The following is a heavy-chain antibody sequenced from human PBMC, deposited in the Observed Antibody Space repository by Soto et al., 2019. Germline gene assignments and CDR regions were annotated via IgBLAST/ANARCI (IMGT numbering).Heavy chain of an antibody. CDR1: GFTFSSYS. CDR3: APAELGGYVRWFDP. Sequence: GWSLRLSCAAAGFTFSSYSMNWVRQAPGKGLEWVSYISSSSSTIYYADSVKGRFTISRDNAKNSLYLQMNSLRDEDTAVYYCAPAELGGYVRWFDPWGQGTLVTVSS. J-gene: IGHJ5*02. CDR2: ISSSSSTI. V-gene: IGHV3-48*02. D-gene: IGHD5-12*01.